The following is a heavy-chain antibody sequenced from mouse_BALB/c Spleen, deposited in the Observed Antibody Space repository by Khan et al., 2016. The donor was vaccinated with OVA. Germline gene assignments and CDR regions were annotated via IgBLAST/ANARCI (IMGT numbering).Heavy chain of an antibody. V-gene: IGHV5-6*01. CDR2: ISSGGTYT. CDR1: GFIFSSYG. CDR3: TRFITTTTGDYYAMDY. Sequence: EVELVESGGDLVNPGGSLKLSCAASGFIFSSYGMSWVRQTPDKRLEWVATISSGGTYTYYPASVKGRFTISRDNAKNTLSLHMSILKTEDTGMYYCTRFITTTTGDYYAMDYWGQGTSVTVST. J-gene: IGHJ4*01. D-gene: IGHD1-2*01.